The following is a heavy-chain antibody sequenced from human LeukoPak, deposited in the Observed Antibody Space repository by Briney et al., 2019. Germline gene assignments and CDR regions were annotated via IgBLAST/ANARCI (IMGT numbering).Heavy chain of an antibody. J-gene: IGHJ1*01. V-gene: IGHV3-23*01. CDR3: ARVRSSSWYSQYFQH. Sequence: GGSLRLSCAASGFTFSSYAMSWVRQAPGKGLEWVSAISGSGGSTYYADSVKGRFTISRDNSKNTLYLQMNSLRAEDTAVYYCARVRSSSWYSQYFQHWGQGTLVTVSS. D-gene: IGHD6-13*01. CDR2: ISGSGGST. CDR1: GFTFSSYA.